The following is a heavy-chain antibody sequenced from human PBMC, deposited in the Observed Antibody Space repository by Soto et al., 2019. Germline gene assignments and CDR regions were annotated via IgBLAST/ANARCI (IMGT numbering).Heavy chain of an antibody. V-gene: IGHV1-69*12. D-gene: IGHD2-2*01. J-gene: IGHJ6*02. CDR2: IIPIFDTA. CDR3: ARHECISTSCYYYYYYSMDV. Sequence: QVQLVQSGAEVKKPGSSVKVSCKTSGGTFSSYAISWVRQAPGQGLEWMGGIIPIFDTANYAQKFQGRVTITAAESTRTDYMELSSLRSEDTAVYYCARHECISTSCYYYYYYSMDVWGQETTVTVSS. CDR1: GGTFSSYA.